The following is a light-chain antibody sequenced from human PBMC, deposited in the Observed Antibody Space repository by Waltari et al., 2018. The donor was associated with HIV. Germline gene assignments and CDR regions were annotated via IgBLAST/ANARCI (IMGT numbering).Light chain of an antibody. Sequence: DFVLTQSPVSLAVSLGERATKNLTPTPKILFSSTNNNYLSWYQQRPGQPPRLLIYGVSSRESGVPERFTGSGSGTNFTLTISRLQADDVAVYFCQQYYSTPRTFGQGTKV. V-gene: IGKV4-1*01. CDR1: PKILFSSTNNNY. J-gene: IGKJ1*01. CDR2: GVS. CDR3: QQYYSTPRT.